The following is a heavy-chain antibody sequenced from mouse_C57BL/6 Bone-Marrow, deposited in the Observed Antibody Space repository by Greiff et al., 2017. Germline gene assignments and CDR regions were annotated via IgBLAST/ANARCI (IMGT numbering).Heavy chain of an antibody. Sequence: DVLLVQSEGGLVQPGSSMKLSCTASGFTFSDYYMAWVRQVPDKGLEWVANINHDGSSTYYMHSFKSRFTFSRDNAKNILYLQMSSLKSEDTATYYCASEEEYFDYWGQGATLTVSS. CDR2: INHDGSST. CDR1: GFTFSDYY. CDR3: ASEEEYFDY. V-gene: IGHV5-16*01. J-gene: IGHJ2*01.